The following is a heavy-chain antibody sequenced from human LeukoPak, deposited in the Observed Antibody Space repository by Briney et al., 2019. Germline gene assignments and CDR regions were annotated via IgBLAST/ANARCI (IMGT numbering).Heavy chain of an antibody. CDR1: GYSIRSGSY. V-gene: IGHV4-38-2*01. CDR2: MFHSGDT. D-gene: IGHD4-17*01. J-gene: IGHJ4*02. CDR3: AKVGAYGDYARHDY. Sequence: SETLSLTCDVSGYSIRSGSYWGWIRQPPGTGLEWIGCMFHSGDTYHNPSLKSRVTISADTSKNHFSLKLTSVTAADPAVYYCAKVGAYGDYARHDYWGQGTLVTVSS.